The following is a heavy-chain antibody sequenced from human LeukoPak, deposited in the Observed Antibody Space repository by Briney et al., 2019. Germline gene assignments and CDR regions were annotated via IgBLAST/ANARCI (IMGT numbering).Heavy chain of an antibody. D-gene: IGHD3-22*01. CDR2: EDGEA. CDR3: ASIDLDS. CDR1: GYTLSELS. V-gene: IGHV1-24*01. Sequence: ASVKVSCKVSGYTLSELSIHWVRQAPGEGLEWMGGEDGEAIYAQKFQGRVTMTEDTSTDTAYMDLSSLISEDTAVYYCASIDLDSWGQGTLVTVSS. J-gene: IGHJ4*02.